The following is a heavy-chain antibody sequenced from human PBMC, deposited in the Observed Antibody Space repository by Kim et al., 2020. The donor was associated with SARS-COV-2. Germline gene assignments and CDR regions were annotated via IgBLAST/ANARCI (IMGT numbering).Heavy chain of an antibody. D-gene: IGHD3-9*01. CDR3: ARGLYDTLDS. Sequence: IYYADAWKSPLTIPRDNPQNALSLQRNSLRDEDTAVYYCARGLYDTLDSWGQGTLVTVSS. CDR2: I. V-gene: IGHV3-48*02. J-gene: IGHJ4*02.